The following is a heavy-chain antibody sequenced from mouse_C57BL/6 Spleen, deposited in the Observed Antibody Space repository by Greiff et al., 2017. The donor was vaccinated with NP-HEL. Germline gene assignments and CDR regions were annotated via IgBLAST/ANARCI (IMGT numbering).Heavy chain of an antibody. Sequence: QVQLQQPGAELVKPGASVKVSCKASGYTFTSYWMHWVKQRPGQGLEWIGRIHPSDSDTNYNQKFKGKATLTVDKSSSTAYMQLSSLTSEDSAVYYCAMEGVTTISYYYAMDYWGQGTSVTVSS. CDR3: AMEGVTTISYYYAMDY. J-gene: IGHJ4*01. D-gene: IGHD2-2*01. CDR1: GYTFTSYW. CDR2: IHPSDSDT. V-gene: IGHV1-74*01.